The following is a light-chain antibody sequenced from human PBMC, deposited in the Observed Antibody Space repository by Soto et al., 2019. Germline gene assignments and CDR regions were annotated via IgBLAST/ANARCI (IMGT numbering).Light chain of an antibody. CDR3: SSYTSSSTEV. J-gene: IGLJ3*02. Sequence: QSALTQPASVSGSPGQSITISCTGTSSDVGGYNYVSWYQQHPGKAPKLMIYDVSNRPSGVSNRFSGSKSGNTASLTISGLHAEDEADYYCSSYTSSSTEVFGGGIKLTVL. CDR1: SSDVGGYNY. CDR2: DVS. V-gene: IGLV2-14*01.